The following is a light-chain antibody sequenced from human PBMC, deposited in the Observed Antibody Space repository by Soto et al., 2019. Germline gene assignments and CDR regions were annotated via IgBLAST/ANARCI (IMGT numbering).Light chain of an antibody. Sequence: DIQMTQSPSSLSASVGDRVTITFLASQSISSYLNWYQQKPGKAPKLLIYAASSLQSGVPSRFSGSGSGTDFTLTISSLQPEDFATYYCQQSYSTRITFGQGTRLEIK. J-gene: IGKJ5*01. V-gene: IGKV1-39*01. CDR2: AAS. CDR1: QSISSY. CDR3: QQSYSTRIT.